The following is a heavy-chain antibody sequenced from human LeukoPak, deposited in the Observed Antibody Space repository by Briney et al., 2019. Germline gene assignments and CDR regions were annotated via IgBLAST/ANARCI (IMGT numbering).Heavy chain of an antibody. J-gene: IGHJ6*02. D-gene: IGHD3-16*01. Sequence: PGGSLSLSCAASGFTFSSYWMNWARQAPGKGLEWVASINHNGNVNYYTISRDNAKNSLYLQMSNLRAEDTAVYFCARGGGLDVWGQGATVTVSS. CDR2: INHNGNVN. V-gene: IGHV3-7*03. CDR3: ARGGGLDV. CDR1: GFTFSSYW.